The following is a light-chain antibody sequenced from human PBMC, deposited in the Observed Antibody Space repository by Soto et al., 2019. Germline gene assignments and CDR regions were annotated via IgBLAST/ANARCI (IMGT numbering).Light chain of an antibody. CDR2: NNN. V-gene: IGLV1-44*01. Sequence: QSVPTQPPSASRTPGQRVTISCSGSSSNIGTNAVNWYQQLPGTAPKLLIYNNNQRRSGVPDRFSGTKSGTSASLAISGLQSEDEANYYCAPCDDSLDVPVFGGGTKVTVL. CDR3: APCDDSLDVPV. CDR1: SSNIGTNA. J-gene: IGLJ2*01.